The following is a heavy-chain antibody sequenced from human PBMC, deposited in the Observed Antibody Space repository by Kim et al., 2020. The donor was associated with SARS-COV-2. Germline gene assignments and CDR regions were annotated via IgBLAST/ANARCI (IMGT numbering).Heavy chain of an antibody. CDR2: IYYSGST. V-gene: IGHV4-39*01. CDR3: AREGTSCYLAVCLNWFDP. D-gene: IGHD2-2*01. Sequence: SETLSLTCTVSGGSISSSSYYWGWIRQPPGKGLEWIGSIYYSGSTYYNPSLKSRVTISVDTSKNQFSLKLSSVTAADTAVYYCAREGTSCYLAVCLNWFDPWGQGTLVTVSS. J-gene: IGHJ5*02. CDR1: GGSISSSSYY.